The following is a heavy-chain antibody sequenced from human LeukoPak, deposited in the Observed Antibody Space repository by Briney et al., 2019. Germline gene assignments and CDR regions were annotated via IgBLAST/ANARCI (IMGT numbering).Heavy chain of an antibody. D-gene: IGHD2-2*01. CDR2: ISGSGGST. CDR3: AKGRSDIVVVPAAVDY. V-gene: IGHV3-23*01. Sequence: GGSLRLSYAASGFTFSSYAMSWVRQAPGKGLEWVSAISGSGGSTYYADSVKGRFTISRDNSKNTLYLQMNSLRAEDTAVYYCAKGRSDIVVVPAAVDYWGQGTLVTVSS. CDR1: GFTFSSYA. J-gene: IGHJ4*02.